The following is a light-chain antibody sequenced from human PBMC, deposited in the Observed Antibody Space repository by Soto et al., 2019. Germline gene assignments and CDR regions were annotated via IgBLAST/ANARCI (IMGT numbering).Light chain of an antibody. J-gene: IGLJ3*02. CDR3: AAWDDSLNGPV. CDR1: SSNIGSNP. CDR2: SND. V-gene: IGLV1-44*01. Sequence: QSVLTQPPSVSGTPGQRVTISCSGSSSNIGSNPVSWYQQLPGTAPKLLIYSNDQRPSGVPDRFSDSKSGTSDYLVISGLQSEDEADDYCAAWDDSLNGPVFGGGTKLTVL.